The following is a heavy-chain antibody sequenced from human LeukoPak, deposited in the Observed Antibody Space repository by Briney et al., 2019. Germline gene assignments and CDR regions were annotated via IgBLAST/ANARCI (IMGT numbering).Heavy chain of an antibody. Sequence: GGSLRLSCAASGFTFSSYGMHWVRQAPGKGLEWVAVIWYDGSNKYYADSVKGRFTISRDNSKNTLYLQMNSLRAEDTAVYCCARDEEWRPFDYWGQGTLVTVSS. D-gene: IGHD3-3*01. J-gene: IGHJ4*02. CDR3: ARDEEWRPFDY. V-gene: IGHV3-33*01. CDR1: GFTFSSYG. CDR2: IWYDGSNK.